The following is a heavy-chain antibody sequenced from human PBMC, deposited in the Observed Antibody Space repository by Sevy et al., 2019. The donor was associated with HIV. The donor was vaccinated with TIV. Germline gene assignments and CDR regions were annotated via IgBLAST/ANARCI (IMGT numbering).Heavy chain of an antibody. CDR3: ARSVGTGNYFDY. J-gene: IGHJ4*02. Sequence: SETLSLTCTVSGGSMTSYYWNWIRQPPGKGLEWIGYIYYSGSTNYNPSLKSQVTMSVDTSKNRFSLTLISVTAADTAVYHCARSVGTGNYFDYWGQGALDTVSS. CDR1: GGSMTSYY. D-gene: IGHD2-21*02. CDR2: IYYSGST. V-gene: IGHV4-59*13.